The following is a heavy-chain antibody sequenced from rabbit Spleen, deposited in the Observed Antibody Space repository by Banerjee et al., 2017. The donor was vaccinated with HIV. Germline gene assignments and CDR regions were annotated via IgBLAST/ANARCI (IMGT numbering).Heavy chain of an antibody. CDR1: GVSFNDKDV. CDR2: INAATGKP. D-gene: IGHD4-1*01. J-gene: IGHJ4*01. Sequence: QSLEESGGDLVKPGASLTLTCTASGVSFNDKDVMCWVRQAPGKGLEWIACINAATGKPVYATWANGRFSISRTSSTTVTLQMTSLTAADTATYLCARDLAGAIGWNFYLWGPGTLVTVS. CDR3: ARDLAGAIGWNFYL. V-gene: IGHV1S40*01.